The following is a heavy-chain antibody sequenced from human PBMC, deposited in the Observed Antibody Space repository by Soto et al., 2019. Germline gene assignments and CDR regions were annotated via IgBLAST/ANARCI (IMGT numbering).Heavy chain of an antibody. D-gene: IGHD5-12*01. CDR3: AKDGREWLRFELSDY. CDR2: ISGSGGST. J-gene: IGHJ4*02. V-gene: IGHV3-23*01. CDR1: GFTFSSYA. Sequence: EVQLLESGGGLVQPGGSLRLSCAASGFTFSSYAMSWVRQAPGKGLEWVSAISGSGGSTYYPDSVKGRFTISRHNSKNTLYLQMNSLRAEDTAVYYCAKDGREWLRFELSDYWGQGTLVTVSS.